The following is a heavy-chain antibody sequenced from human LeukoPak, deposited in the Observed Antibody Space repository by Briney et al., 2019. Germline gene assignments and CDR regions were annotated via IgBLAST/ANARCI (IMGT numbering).Heavy chain of an antibody. CDR2: ARNKANSYST. V-gene: IGHV3-72*01. D-gene: IGHD4-17*01. CDR1: GFTFSDHY. J-gene: IGHJ4*02. Sequence: GGSLRLSCAASGFTFSDHYMDWVRQAPGKGLEWVGRARNKANSYSTEYAASVKGRFTISRDESKSSMYLQMNSLKTEDTAVYYCARNHDYGDYFDYWGQGTLVTVSS. CDR3: ARNHDYGDYFDY.